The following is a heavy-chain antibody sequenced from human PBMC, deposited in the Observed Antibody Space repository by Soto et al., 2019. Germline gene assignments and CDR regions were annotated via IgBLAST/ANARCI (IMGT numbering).Heavy chain of an antibody. V-gene: IGHV4-59*01. Sequence: SETLSLTCTVSGGAISSYYWSWIRQPPGKGLEWIGYIYYSGSTNYNPSLKSRVTISVDTSKNQFSLKLSSVTAADTAVYYCARYGGNSSGLFDYWGQGTLVTVSS. J-gene: IGHJ4*02. D-gene: IGHD2-21*02. CDR2: IYYSGST. CDR3: ARYGGNSSGLFDY. CDR1: GGAISSYY.